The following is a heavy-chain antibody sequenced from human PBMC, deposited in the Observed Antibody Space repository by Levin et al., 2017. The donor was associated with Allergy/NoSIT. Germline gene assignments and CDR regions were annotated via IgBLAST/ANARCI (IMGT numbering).Heavy chain of an antibody. CDR2: ISSSSSTI. CDR1: GFTFSSYS. V-gene: IGHV3-48*02. D-gene: IGHD2-2*01. CDR3: ARDSTGFVVVPAAIDY. J-gene: IGHJ4*02. Sequence: GGSLRLSCAASGFTFSSYSMNWVRQAPGKGLEWVSYISSSSSTIYYADSVKGRFTISRDYAKNSLYLQMNGLRDEDTAVYYCARDSTGFVVVPAAIDYWGQGTLVTVSS.